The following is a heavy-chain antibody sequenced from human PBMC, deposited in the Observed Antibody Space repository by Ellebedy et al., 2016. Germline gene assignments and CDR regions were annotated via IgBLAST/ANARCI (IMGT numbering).Heavy chain of an antibody. CDR1: GYTFTTYV. Sequence: ASVKVSCKASGYTFTTYVMHWVRQAPGQRLEWMGWINAGNGNTKYSQKFQGRVTIARDTSANTTYMELSSLRSEDTAVYYCASRGVPVVLAQYNYGMDVWGQGTTVTVSS. J-gene: IGHJ6*02. V-gene: IGHV1-3*01. CDR3: ASRGVPVVLAQYNYGMDV. CDR2: INAGNGNT. D-gene: IGHD2-2*01.